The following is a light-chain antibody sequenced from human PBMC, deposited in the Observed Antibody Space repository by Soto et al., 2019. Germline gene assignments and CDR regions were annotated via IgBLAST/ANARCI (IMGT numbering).Light chain of an antibody. V-gene: IGLV2-14*01. CDR3: SSFTSRTSLV. CDR1: SSDVGGYNY. J-gene: IGLJ1*01. CDR2: DVS. Sequence: QAVLTQPASVSGSPGQSITISCTGTSSDVGGYNYVSWYQQNPGKAPKLMISDVSNRPSGISHRFSGSKSGNTASLTISGLQTEDEADYYCSSFTSRTSLVFGTGTKLTVL.